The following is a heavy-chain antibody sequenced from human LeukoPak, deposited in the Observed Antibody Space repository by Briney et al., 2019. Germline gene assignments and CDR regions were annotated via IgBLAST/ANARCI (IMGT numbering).Heavy chain of an antibody. Sequence: GGSLRLSCAASGFTFSSYWMSWVRQAPGKGLEWVSAISGSGGSTYYADSVKGRFTISRDNAKNALYLQMNSLRAEDTAVYYCAKDLHYGSADYWGQGTLVTVSS. CDR2: ISGSGGST. V-gene: IGHV3-23*01. CDR3: AKDLHYGSADY. D-gene: IGHD3-10*01. J-gene: IGHJ4*02. CDR1: GFTFSSYW.